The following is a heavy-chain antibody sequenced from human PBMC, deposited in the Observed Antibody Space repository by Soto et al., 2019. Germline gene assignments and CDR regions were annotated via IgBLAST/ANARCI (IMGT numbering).Heavy chain of an antibody. CDR1: GYTFTSYG. Sequence: ASVKVSCKASGYTFTSYGISWVRQAPGQGLEWMGWISAYNGNTNYAQKLQGRVTMTTDTSTSTAYMELRSLRSDDTAVYYCARDNGPTVVTQYYYYGMDVWGQGTTVTVSS. CDR2: ISAYNGNT. CDR3: ARDNGPTVVTQYYYYGMDV. D-gene: IGHD4-17*01. J-gene: IGHJ6*02. V-gene: IGHV1-18*01.